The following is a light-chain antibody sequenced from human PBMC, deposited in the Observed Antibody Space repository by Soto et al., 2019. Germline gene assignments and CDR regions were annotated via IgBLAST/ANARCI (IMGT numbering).Light chain of an antibody. V-gene: IGKV3-15*01. CDR3: QQYNNWPQIA. J-gene: IGKJ5*01. CDR2: GAS. CDR1: QSVSSN. Sequence: EIVMTQSPATLSVSPGERATLSCRASQSVSSNVAWYQQRPGQAPRLLIYGASTRAPGIPARFSGSGSGTEFTLTISSLQSEDFAVYYCQQYNNWPQIAFGQGERLEIK.